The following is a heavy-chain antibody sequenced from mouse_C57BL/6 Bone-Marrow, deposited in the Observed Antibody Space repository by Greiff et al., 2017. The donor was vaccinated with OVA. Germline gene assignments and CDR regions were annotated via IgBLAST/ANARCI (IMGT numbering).Heavy chain of an antibody. CDR2: ISSGSSTI. CDR3: ARAAPEGFAY. J-gene: IGHJ3*01. Sequence: DVMLVESGGGLVKPGGSLKLSCAASGFTFSDYGMHWVRQAPEKGLEWVAYISSGSSTIYYADTVKGRFTISRDNAKNTLFLQMTSLRSEDTAMYYCARAAPEGFAYWGQGTLVTVSA. V-gene: IGHV5-17*01. CDR1: GFTFSDYG.